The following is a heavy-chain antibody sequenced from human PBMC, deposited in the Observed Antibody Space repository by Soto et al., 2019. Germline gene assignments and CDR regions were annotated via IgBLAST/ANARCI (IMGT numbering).Heavy chain of an antibody. V-gene: IGHV3-30*03. J-gene: IGHJ6*03. D-gene: IGHD3-16*01. CDR3: VKPGDLGYYYYYMDV. CDR2: ISYEGSNK. Sequence: GGSLRLSCAASGFIFSSYCIHWVRPAPDKGLEWVAFISYEGSNKYYADSGKGRLTISRDNSKKTPYRQITSVRTEHTGVYYCVKPGDLGYYYYYMDVWGQGTTVTVPS. CDR1: GFIFSSYC.